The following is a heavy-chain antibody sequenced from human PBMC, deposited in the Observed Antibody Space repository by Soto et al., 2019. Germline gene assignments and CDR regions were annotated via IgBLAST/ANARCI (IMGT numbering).Heavy chain of an antibody. CDR1: GGSISSSNW. Sequence: PSETLSLTCAVSGGSISSSNWWSWVRQPPGKGLEWIGEIYHSGSTNYNPSLKSRVTISVDTSKNQFSLKLSSVTAADTAVYYCTRGQVVRGSERSDYYGMDVWGQGTTVTVSS. V-gene: IGHV4-4*02. CDR2: IYHSGST. CDR3: TRGQVVRGSERSDYYGMDV. J-gene: IGHJ6*02. D-gene: IGHD3-10*01.